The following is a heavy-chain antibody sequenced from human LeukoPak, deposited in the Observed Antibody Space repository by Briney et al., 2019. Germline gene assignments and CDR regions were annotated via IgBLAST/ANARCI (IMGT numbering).Heavy chain of an antibody. V-gene: IGHV3-23*01. CDR1: GFTFSSYA. Sequence: PGGSLRLSCAASGFTFSSYAMSWVRQAPGKGLEWVSGISGSGGSTLYADSVKGRFTISRDNSKKTVYLQMSSLRAEDTAIYYCAKDRVAHFFYWYFDLWGRGTLVTVSS. J-gene: IGHJ2*01. D-gene: IGHD5-12*01. CDR2: ISGSGGST. CDR3: AKDRVAHFFYWYFDL.